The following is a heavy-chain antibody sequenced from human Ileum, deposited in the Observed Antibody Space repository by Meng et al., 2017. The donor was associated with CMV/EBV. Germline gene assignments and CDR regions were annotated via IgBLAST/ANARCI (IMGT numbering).Heavy chain of an antibody. CDR1: GDSNSSGHYY. Sequence: QVQLQELGPGLVKPSQTLSLTCTVSGDSNSSGHYYWSWIRQTPGKGLELIWHIHDSGSTYYNPSLQSRVTISVDTSKTQFPLKLSAVTAADTAVYYCARVWGIAVRPLDYWGQGTLVTVSS. CDR2: IHDSGST. D-gene: IGHD6-6*01. CDR3: ARVWGIAVRPLDY. V-gene: IGHV4-30-4*01. J-gene: IGHJ4*02.